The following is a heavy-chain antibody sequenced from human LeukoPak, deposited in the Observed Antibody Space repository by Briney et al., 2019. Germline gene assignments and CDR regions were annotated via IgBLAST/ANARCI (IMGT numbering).Heavy chain of an antibody. V-gene: IGHV3-23*01. J-gene: IGHJ4*02. CDR3: AKGSSSVWYTSYFDY. CDR2: IISNSGST. Sequence: GGSLRLSCTASGFTFSSYAMIWVRQAPGKGLEWVSAIISNSGSTYYADSVKGRFTISRDNSKNTLYLQMNSLRAEDTAVYFCAKGSSSVWYTSYFDYWGQGTLVTVSS. CDR1: GFTFSSYA. D-gene: IGHD6-19*01.